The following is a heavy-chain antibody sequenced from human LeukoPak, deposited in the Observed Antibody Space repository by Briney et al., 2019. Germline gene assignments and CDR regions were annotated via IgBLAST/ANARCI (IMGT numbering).Heavy chain of an antibody. Sequence: SETLSLTCAVYGGSFSGYYWSWIRQPPGKGLEWIGEINHSGSTNYNPSLKSRVTISVDTSKNQFSLKLSSVTAADTAVYYCARERGRYGDYVGYWGQGTLVTVSS. D-gene: IGHD4-17*01. CDR1: GGSFSGYY. CDR2: INHSGST. J-gene: IGHJ4*02. CDR3: ARERGRYGDYVGY. V-gene: IGHV4-34*01.